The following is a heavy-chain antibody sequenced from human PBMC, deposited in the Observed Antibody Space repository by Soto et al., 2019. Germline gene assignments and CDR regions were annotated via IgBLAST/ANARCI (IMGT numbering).Heavy chain of an antibody. Sequence: GASVKVSCKASGGTFSSYAISWVRQAPGQGLEWMGGIIPIFGTANYAQKFQGRVTITADESTSTAYMELSSLRSEDTAVYYCARDARYFDWIPNWFDPWGQGTLVTVSS. CDR3: ARDARYFDWIPNWFDP. V-gene: IGHV1-69*13. CDR2: IIPIFGTA. CDR1: GGTFSSYA. J-gene: IGHJ5*02. D-gene: IGHD3-9*01.